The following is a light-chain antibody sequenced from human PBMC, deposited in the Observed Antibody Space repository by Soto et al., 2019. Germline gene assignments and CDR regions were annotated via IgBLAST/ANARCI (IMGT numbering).Light chain of an antibody. Sequence: EIVMTKSPATLSVSLGERATLSCRAGQSLDYNLAWYQQKPGQAPRLLIYGASARATGVPARFSGSGSETEFTLTISSVQSEDCAAYFCQQYSHRPPYTFGQGTKLEIK. CDR1: QSLDYN. CDR3: QQYSHRPPYT. CDR2: GAS. J-gene: IGKJ2*01. V-gene: IGKV3-15*01.